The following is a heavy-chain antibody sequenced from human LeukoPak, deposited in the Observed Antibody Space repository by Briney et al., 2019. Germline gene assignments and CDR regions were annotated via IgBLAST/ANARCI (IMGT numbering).Heavy chain of an antibody. CDR2: IFYSGGT. J-gene: IGHJ4*02. Sequence: SETLSLTCAVYGGSFSGYYWSWIRQPPGKELEWIGYIFYSGGTNYNPSLKSRVTISVDTSKNEFSLKLTSVTAADTAVYYCARTAPSGTLDYWGQGALVTVSS. D-gene: IGHD2-2*01. CDR3: ARTAPSGTLDY. V-gene: IGHV4-59*08. CDR1: GGSFSGYY.